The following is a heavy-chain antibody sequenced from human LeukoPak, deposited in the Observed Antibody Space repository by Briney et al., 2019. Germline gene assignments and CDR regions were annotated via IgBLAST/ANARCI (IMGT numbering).Heavy chain of an antibody. CDR2: INPSGGST. CDR3: ARGPFG. V-gene: IGHV1-46*01. D-gene: IGHD2/OR15-2a*01. J-gene: IGHJ4*02. Sequence: ASVKVSCKASGGTFSSYAISWVRQAPGQGLEWMGSINPSGGSTTYAQKFQGRVTMTRDTSTSTVYMELSSLRSEDTAVCYCARGPFGWSQGTLVTVSS. CDR1: GGTFSSYA.